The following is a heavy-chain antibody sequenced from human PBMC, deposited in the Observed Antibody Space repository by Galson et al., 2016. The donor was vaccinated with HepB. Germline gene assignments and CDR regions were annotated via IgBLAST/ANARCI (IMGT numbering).Heavy chain of an antibody. J-gene: IGHJ6*02. CDR1: GYFISSGYY. CDR3: ARSTTYYGMDV. D-gene: IGHD2/OR15-2a*01. Sequence: SETLSLTCTVSGYFISSGYYWGWIRQPPGKGLEWIGSINHSGSTFHNPSLKSRVTISVDTSKSEVSLKVSSVTAADSAVYYCARSTTYYGMDVWGQGTTVTV. V-gene: IGHV4-38-2*02. CDR2: INHSGST.